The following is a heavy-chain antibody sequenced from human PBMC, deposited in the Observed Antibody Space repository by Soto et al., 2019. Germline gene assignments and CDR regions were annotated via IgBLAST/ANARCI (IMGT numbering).Heavy chain of an antibody. CDR3: ARGVSAGVDY. D-gene: IGHD1-26*01. CDR2: MQPSTGRT. V-gene: IGHV1-8*01. CDR1: GYSFTSLD. Sequence: QVQLVQSGAEVREPGASVKVSCKASGYSFTSLDINWVRQTAGQGLEWMGWMQPSTGRTGYAQKFQGRVTMTRDTSINTADMELTTQTSDETAFYDCARGVSAGVDYWGQGTLVTVSS. J-gene: IGHJ4*02.